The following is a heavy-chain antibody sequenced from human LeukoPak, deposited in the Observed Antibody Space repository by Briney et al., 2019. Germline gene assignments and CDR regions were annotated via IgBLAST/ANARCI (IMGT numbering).Heavy chain of an antibody. CDR2: IDGTSNYI. J-gene: IGHJ4*02. Sequence: PGGSLRLSCAASGFTFSSHSMNWVRQAPGKGLEWVSSIDGTSNYIYYADSVKGRFTISRDNAKNSLYLQMNSLRAEDTAVYYCAREETDTISWPFGIDYWGQGTLVTVSS. D-gene: IGHD6-13*01. V-gene: IGHV3-21*01. CDR3: AREETDTISWPFGIDY. CDR1: GFTFSSHS.